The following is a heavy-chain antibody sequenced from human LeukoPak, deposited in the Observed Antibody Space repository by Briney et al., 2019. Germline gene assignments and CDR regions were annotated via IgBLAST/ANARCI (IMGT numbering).Heavy chain of an antibody. Sequence: GGSLRLSCAASGFTFSSYWMSWVRQAPGTGLEWVANIKQDGSEKYYVDSVKGRFTISRDNAKNSLYLQMYSLRAEDTAVYYCARVPGCSSTSCLGTFDYWGQGTLVTVSS. CDR3: ARVPGCSSTSCLGTFDY. J-gene: IGHJ4*02. V-gene: IGHV3-7*01. CDR1: GFTFSSYW. CDR2: IKQDGSEK. D-gene: IGHD2-2*01.